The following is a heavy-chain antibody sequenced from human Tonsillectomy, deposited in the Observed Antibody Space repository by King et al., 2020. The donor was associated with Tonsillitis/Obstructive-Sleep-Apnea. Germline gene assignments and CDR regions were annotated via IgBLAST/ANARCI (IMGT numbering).Heavy chain of an antibody. CDR3: ARDGQSMGGMDV. Sequence: VQLVESGGGLVKPGGSLRLSCAASGFTFSSYSMNWVRQAPGKGLEWVSSISSSSSYIYYADSVKGRFTISRDNAKNSLYLQMNSLRAEDTAVYYCARDGQSMGGMDVWGKGTTVTVSS. D-gene: IGHD3-16*01. CDR2: ISSSSSYI. J-gene: IGHJ6*03. V-gene: IGHV3-21*01. CDR1: GFTFSSYS.